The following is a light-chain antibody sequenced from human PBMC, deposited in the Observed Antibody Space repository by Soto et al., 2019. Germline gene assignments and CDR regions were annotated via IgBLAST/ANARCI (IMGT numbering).Light chain of an antibody. J-gene: IGLJ1*01. V-gene: IGLV2-14*01. CDR2: EVS. Sequence: QSVLTQPASVSGSPGQAMTISFTGTSSDFGGYNYVSWYQQHPGKAPKLMIYEVSNRPSGVSNRFSGYKSVNTASLTISGLQAEDEADYYCSSYTSSSTLYVFGIGTKVTVL. CDR3: SSYTSSSTLYV. CDR1: SSDFGGYNY.